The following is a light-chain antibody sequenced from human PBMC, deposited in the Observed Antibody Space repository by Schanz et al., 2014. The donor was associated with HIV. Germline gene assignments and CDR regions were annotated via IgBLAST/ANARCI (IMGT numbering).Light chain of an antibody. Sequence: EIVMTQSPATLSVSPGERATLSCRASQSVSSNLAWYQQKPGQAPRLLIYGASTRATGIPDRFTGSGSGTDFTLTISRLEPEDFAMYYCQQYGSSPPWTFGQGTKVEIK. CDR1: QSVSSN. J-gene: IGKJ1*01. V-gene: IGKV3-20*01. CDR3: QQYGSSPPWT. CDR2: GAS.